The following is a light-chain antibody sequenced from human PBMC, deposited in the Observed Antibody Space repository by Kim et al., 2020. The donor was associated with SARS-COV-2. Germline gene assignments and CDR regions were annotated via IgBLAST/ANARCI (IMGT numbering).Light chain of an antibody. J-gene: IGLJ2*01. V-gene: IGLV3-19*01. Sequence: ASGQTVSITCQGDSLRSYYASWYQQKPGQAPVLVIYGKNNRPSGIPDRLSGSSSGNTASLTITGAQAEDEADYYCNSRDSSGNHVVFGGGTQLTIL. CDR1: SLRSYY. CDR2: GKN. CDR3: NSRDSSGNHVV.